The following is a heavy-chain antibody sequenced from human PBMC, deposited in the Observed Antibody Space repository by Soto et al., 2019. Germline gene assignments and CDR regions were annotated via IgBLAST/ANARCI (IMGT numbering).Heavy chain of an antibody. J-gene: IGHJ5*02. D-gene: IGHD5-12*01. CDR3: ARSTWLQLYKPGGNWFDP. Sequence: SETLSLTCAVYGGSFSGYYWSWIRQPPGKGLEWIGEINHSGSTNYNPSLKSRVTISVDTSKDQFSLKLSSVTAADTAVYYCARSTWLQLYKPGGNWFDPWGQGTRVTVSS. CDR1: GGSFSGYY. V-gene: IGHV4-34*01. CDR2: INHSGST.